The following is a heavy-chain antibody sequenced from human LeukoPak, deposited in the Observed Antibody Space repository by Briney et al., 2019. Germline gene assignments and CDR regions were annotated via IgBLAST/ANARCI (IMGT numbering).Heavy chain of an antibody. CDR2: IKHDGSEK. J-gene: IGHJ4*02. CDR1: GFIFTNYF. D-gene: IGHD3-3*01. V-gene: IGHV3-7*01. CDR3: ATDRGWRTSGYYLYYFEY. Sequence: GGSLRPSCAASGFIFTNYFMSWVRQAPGKGLEWVASIKHDGSEKYYVDSVRGRFTISRDNTMNPLYLQMSSLRAEDTAVYYCATDRGWRTSGYYLYYFEYWGQGTLVTYSS.